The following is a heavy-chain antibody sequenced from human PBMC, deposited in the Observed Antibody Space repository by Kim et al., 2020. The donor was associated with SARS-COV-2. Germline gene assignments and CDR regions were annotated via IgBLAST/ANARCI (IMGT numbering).Heavy chain of an antibody. J-gene: IGHJ4*02. CDR1: GFTFRSYS. V-gene: IGHV3-48*02. CDR3: ASDYGVDYYGTGSY. CDR2: ISSNSSTI. Sequence: GGSLRLSCAASGFTFRSYSMNWVRQAPGKGLEWVSYISSNSSTIYYADSVKGRFTISRDKAKNSLYLQMNSLRDEDTAVYYCASDYGVDYYGTGSYWGQRTLVGVRS. D-gene: IGHD3-10*01.